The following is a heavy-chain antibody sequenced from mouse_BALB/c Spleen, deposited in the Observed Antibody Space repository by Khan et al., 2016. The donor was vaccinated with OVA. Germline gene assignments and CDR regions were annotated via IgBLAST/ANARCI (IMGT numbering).Heavy chain of an antibody. CDR3: ARWFDGYSSLYAMDY. D-gene: IGHD2-3*01. J-gene: IGHJ4*01. V-gene: IGHV2-6*02. CDR1: GFSLTSYG. CDR2: IWSDGST. Sequence: QMQLEESGPGLVAPSQSLSITCTVSGFSLTSYGVHWVRQPPGKGLEWLVVIWSDGSTNYNSALKSRLSISKDNSKSQVFLKMNSLQTDDTAIYYCARWFDGYSSLYAMDYWGQGTSVTVSS.